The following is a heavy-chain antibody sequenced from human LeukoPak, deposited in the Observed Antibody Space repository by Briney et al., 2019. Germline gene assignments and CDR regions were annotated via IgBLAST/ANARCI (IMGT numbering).Heavy chain of an antibody. D-gene: IGHD6-13*01. CDR1: GFTFSSYG. CDR3: ARQPGSSSWYSLDY. V-gene: IGHV3-30*02. J-gene: IGHJ4*02. CDR2: IRYDGSNK. Sequence: GGSLRLSCAASGFTFSSYGMHWVRQAPGKGLEWVAFIRYDGSNKYYADSVKGRFTISRDNSKNTLYLQMNSLRAEDTAVYYCARQPGSSSWYSLDYWGQGTLVTVSS.